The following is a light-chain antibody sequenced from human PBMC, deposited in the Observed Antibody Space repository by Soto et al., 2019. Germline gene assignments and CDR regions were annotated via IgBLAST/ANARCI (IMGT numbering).Light chain of an antibody. CDR3: SSYTSSSTYV. CDR2: DVS. Sequence: QSALTHPASGSGAPGQAIAISCTGTSSDVGGYNYVSWYQQHPGKAPKLMVYDVSNRPSGVSNRFSGSKSGNTASLTISGLQAEDEAAYYCSSYTSSSTYVFGTGTKVTVL. CDR1: SSDVGGYNY. J-gene: IGLJ1*01. V-gene: IGLV2-14*01.